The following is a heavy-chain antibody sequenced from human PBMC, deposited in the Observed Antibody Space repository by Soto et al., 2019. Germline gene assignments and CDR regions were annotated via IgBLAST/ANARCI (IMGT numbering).Heavy chain of an antibody. CDR3: ARGVAARPDYYYYYGMDV. J-gene: IGHJ6*02. Sequence: QVQLVQSGAEVKKPGSSVKVSCKASGGTFSSYAISWVRQAPGQGLEWMGGIIPIFGTANYAQKFQGRVTSTADESTSTAYMELSSLRSEDTAVYYCARGVAARPDYYYYYGMDVWGQGTTVTVSS. CDR1: GGTFSSYA. D-gene: IGHD6-6*01. V-gene: IGHV1-69*12. CDR2: IIPIFGTA.